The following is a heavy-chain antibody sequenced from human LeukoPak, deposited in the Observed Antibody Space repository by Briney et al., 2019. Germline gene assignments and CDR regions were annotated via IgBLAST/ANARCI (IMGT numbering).Heavy chain of an antibody. D-gene: IGHD3-10*01. CDR3: AATTMNVAASGAFDI. CDR2: IVVGSGNT. Sequence: SVKVSCKASGFTFTSSAVQWVRQAREQRLEWIGWIVVGSGNTNYAQKFQERVTITRDMSTSTAYMELSSLRSEDTAVYYCAATTMNVAASGAFDIWGQGTMVTVSS. CDR1: GFTFTSSA. J-gene: IGHJ3*02. V-gene: IGHV1-58*01.